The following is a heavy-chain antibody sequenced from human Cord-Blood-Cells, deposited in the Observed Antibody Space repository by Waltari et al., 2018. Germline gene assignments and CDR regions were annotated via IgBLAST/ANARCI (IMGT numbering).Heavy chain of an antibody. Sequence: QVQLVESGGGVVQPGRSLRLSCAASGFTFSSYGMHWVRQAPGKGLEWVAVISNEGSNKYYADSGKGRFTISRDNSKNTLYLQMNSLRAEDTAVYYCAKDWYSSSSFDYWGQGTLVTVSS. CDR3: AKDWYSSSSFDY. CDR1: GFTFSSYG. D-gene: IGHD6-6*01. V-gene: IGHV3-30*18. J-gene: IGHJ4*02. CDR2: ISNEGSNK.